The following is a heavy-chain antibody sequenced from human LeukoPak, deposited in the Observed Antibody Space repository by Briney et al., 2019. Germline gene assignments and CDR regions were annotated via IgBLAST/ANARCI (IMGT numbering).Heavy chain of an antibody. CDR3: ARVIDVSDCRSTSCYIRRGFDP. CDR1: GYTFTGYY. D-gene: IGHD2-2*02. V-gene: IGHV1-2*02. J-gene: IGHJ5*02. Sequence: ASVKVSCKASGYTFTGYYMHWVRQAPGQGLEWMGWINPNSGGTNYAQKFQGRVTMTRDTSISTAYMELSRLRSDDTAVYYCARVIDVSDCRSTSCYIRRGFDPWGQGTLVTVSS. CDR2: INPNSGGT.